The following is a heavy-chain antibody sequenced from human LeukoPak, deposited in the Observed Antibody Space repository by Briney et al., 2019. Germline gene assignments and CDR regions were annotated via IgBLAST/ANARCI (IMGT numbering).Heavy chain of an antibody. D-gene: IGHD1-26*01. CDR1: GGSINNDNYY. Sequence: SETLSLTCTVSGGSINNDNYYWSWIRQPAEKGLEWIGRIFTSGSTDYNPSLKSRVTISVDTSKNQFSLKLNSVTAADTAVYYCARVMGRYGGTYPIFDYWGQGTLVTVSS. CDR2: IFTSGST. V-gene: IGHV4-61*02. J-gene: IGHJ4*02. CDR3: ARVMGRYGGTYPIFDY.